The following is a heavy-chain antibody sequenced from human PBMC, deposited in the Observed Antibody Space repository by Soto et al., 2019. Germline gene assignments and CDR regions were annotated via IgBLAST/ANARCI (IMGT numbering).Heavy chain of an antibody. J-gene: IGHJ6*02. D-gene: IGHD5-12*01. CDR1: GGSISSGGYY. V-gene: IGHV4-31*03. CDR2: IYYSGST. CDR3: ARGDSRGYSGYGTPGHYYYYGMDV. Sequence: SETLSLTCTVSGGSISSGGYYWSWIRQHPGKGLEWIGYIYYSGSTYYNPSLKSRVTISVDTSKNQFSLKLSSVTAADTAVYYCARGDSRGYSGYGTPGHYYYYGMDVWGQGTTVTVSS.